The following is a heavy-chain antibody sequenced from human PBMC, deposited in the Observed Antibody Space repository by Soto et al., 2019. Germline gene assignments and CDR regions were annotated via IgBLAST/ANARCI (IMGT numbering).Heavy chain of an antibody. CDR1: GGSIRSGGYY. J-gene: IGHJ4*02. D-gene: IGHD3-3*01. CDR3: ASLDLLEYYFDY. V-gene: IGHV4-31*01. Sequence: SETLSLTCTVSGGSIRSGGYYWSWIRQHPGKGLEWIGYIYYSGSTYYNPSPKSPVTISVDTSKNQFSLKLSSVTAAYTAVYYCASLDLLEYYFDYWGQGTLVTVSS. CDR2: IYYSGST.